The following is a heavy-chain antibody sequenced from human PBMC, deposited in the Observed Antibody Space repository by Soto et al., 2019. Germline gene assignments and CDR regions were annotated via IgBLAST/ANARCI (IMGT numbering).Heavy chain of an antibody. J-gene: IGHJ6*02. Sequence: QVQLQESGPGLVKPSQTLSLTCTVSGGSISSGDYYWSWIRQPPGKGLEWIGYIHYVGCTYYNPSLKSRVTISVDTSQNQFSLKLSSVTAADPAVYYCARASPVVTDVWGQVTTVTVSS. V-gene: IGHV4-30-4*01. CDR2: IHYVGCT. D-gene: IGHD5-18*01. CDR1: GGSISSGDYY. CDR3: ARASPVVTDV.